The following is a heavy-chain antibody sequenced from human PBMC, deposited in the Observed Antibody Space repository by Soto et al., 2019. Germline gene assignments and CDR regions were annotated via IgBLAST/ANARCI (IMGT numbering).Heavy chain of an antibody. V-gene: IGHV1-18*01. J-gene: IGHJ4*02. Sequence: QVQLVQSGAEVKKPGASVQVSCKASGYTFTSYCFSWVRQAPGQGLEWMGWISAYNGNTKHAQKLQGRFTMTPDTSTRTADMELRSLRSDYTAVYYCASGSTVETGNYWGQGTLVTVSS. CDR1: GYTFTSYC. CDR3: ASGSTVETGNY. CDR2: ISAYNGNT. D-gene: IGHD1-26*01.